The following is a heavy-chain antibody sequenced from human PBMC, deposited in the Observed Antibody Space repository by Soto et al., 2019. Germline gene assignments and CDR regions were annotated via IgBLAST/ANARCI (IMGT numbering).Heavy chain of an antibody. CDR1: GFTFSTDS. V-gene: IGHV3-48*02. D-gene: IGHD6-19*01. CDR3: ARLFGSGFDY. Sequence: LRLSCVASGFTFSTDSMNWVRQAPGKGLEWVAHISTSGATRYYADSVKDRFTISRDNAKTSLYLQMDSLRNEDTAVYYCARLFGSGFDYWGQGTLVTVSS. J-gene: IGHJ4*02. CDR2: ISTSGATR.